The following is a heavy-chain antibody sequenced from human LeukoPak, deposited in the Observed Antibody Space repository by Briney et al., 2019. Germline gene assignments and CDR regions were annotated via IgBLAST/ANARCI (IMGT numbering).Heavy chain of an antibody. CDR2: IGWNKDKI. V-gene: IGHV3-9*01. CDR1: GFTFDDYV. Sequence: PGGSLRLSCAASGFTFDDYVMHWVRHARGKGLEWVSSIGWNKDKILYADSLKGRFTISRDNARRSLFLQMDSLRAEDTAFYYWAKAKRNSDYLFDYWGQGTLVAVSS. CDR3: AKAKRNSDYLFDY. D-gene: IGHD5-12*01. J-gene: IGHJ4*02.